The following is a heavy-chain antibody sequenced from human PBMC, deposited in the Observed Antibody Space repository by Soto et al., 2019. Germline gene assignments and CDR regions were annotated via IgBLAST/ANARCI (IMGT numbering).Heavy chain of an antibody. CDR2: IYSGNT. J-gene: IGHJ5*02. CDR3: GRISSRCDYVP. Sequence: SETLSLTCTISGGSISGYYWTWIRQSPGKGLEYIGYIYSGNTNYNPSLNSRVTISVDTSKNQFSLKLSSVTAADTAVYYCGRISSRCDYVPWGEGTLVTVSP. V-gene: IGHV4-59*08. D-gene: IGHD3-16*01. CDR1: GGSISGYY.